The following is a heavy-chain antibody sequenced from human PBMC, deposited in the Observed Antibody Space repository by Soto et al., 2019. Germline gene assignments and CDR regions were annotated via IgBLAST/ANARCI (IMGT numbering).Heavy chain of an antibody. CDR3: ARDYYDILTGYPRGMDV. CDR1: GFTVSSNY. V-gene: IGHV3-66*03. CDR2: IYSCGST. Sequence: GGSLRLSCAASGFTVSSNYMSWVRQAPGKGLEWVSVIYSCGSTYYADSVKGRFTISRDNSKNTRYLQMNSLRAEDTAVYYCARDYYDILTGYPRGMDVWGQGTTVTVSS. D-gene: IGHD3-9*01. J-gene: IGHJ6*02.